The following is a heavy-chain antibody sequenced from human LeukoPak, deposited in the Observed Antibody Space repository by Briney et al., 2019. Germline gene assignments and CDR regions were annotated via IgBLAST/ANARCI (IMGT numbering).Heavy chain of an antibody. D-gene: IGHD6-13*01. CDR1: GFTVSSNY. J-gene: IGHJ4*02. V-gene: IGHV3-7*01. CDR3: AKRSSWSYYFDY. Sequence: PGGSLRLSCAASGFTVSSNYMSWVRQAPGKGLEWVANIKQDGSEKYYVDSVKGRFTISRDNAKNSLYLQMNSLRAEDTAVYYCAKRSSWSYYFDYWGQGTLVTVSS. CDR2: IKQDGSEK.